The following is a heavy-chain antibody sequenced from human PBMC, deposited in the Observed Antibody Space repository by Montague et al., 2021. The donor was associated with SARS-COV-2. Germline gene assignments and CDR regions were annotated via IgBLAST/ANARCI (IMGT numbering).Heavy chain of an antibody. CDR2: INHSGTT. CDR1: GGSFSGYY. V-gene: IGHV4-34*01. D-gene: IGHD2-15*01. J-gene: IGHJ5*02. Sequence: SETLSLTCAVYGGSFSGYYRNWIRQPPGKGLEWIGEINHSGTTNYNPSLKSRVTISVDTSKNQFSLKLSSVTAADTAVYYCARGVVVVVHRDYPARRGWFDPWGQGTLVSVSS. CDR3: ARGVVVVVHRDYPARRGWFDP.